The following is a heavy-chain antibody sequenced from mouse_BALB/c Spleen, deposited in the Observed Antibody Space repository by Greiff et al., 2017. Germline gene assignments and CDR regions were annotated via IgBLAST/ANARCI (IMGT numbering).Heavy chain of an antibody. Sequence: EVKVVESGGGLVKLGGSLKLSCAASGFTFSSYYMSWVRQTPEKRLELVAAINSNGGSTYYPDTVKGRFTISRDNAKNTLYLQMSSLKSEDTALYYCARHSRSPYYFDYWGQGTTLTVSS. D-gene: IGHD1-1*01. CDR1: GFTFSSYY. CDR2: INSNGGST. J-gene: IGHJ2*01. V-gene: IGHV5-6-2*01. CDR3: ARHSRSPYYFDY.